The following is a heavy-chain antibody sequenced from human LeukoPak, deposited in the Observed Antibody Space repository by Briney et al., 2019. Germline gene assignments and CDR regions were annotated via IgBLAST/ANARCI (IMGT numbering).Heavy chain of an antibody. V-gene: IGHV3-23*01. CDR1: GFTFSSFA. CDR2: ISGSGSST. D-gene: IGHD1-14*01. J-gene: IGHJ4*02. CDR3: ATNQTAGGHRFDY. Sequence: PEGSLRLSCAASGFTFSSFAMSWVRQAPGKGLDWVSAISGSGSSTSYADSVKGRFTISRDNSKNTLYLQMNSLRAEDTAVYYCATNQTAGGHRFDYWGQGTLVTVSS.